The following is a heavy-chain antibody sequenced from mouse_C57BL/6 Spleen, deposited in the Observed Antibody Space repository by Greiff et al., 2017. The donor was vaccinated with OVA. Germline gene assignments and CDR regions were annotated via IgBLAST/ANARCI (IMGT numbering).Heavy chain of an antibody. CDR2: IDPSDSYT. Sequence: QVQLQQPGAELVKPGASVKLSCKASGYTFTSYWMQWVKQRPGQGLEWIGEIDPSDSYTNYNQKFKGKATLTVDTSSSTAYMQLSSLTSEDSAVYCCARWGTTVVAPDYWGQGTTLTVSS. CDR3: ARWGTTVVAPDY. D-gene: IGHD1-1*01. V-gene: IGHV1-50*01. J-gene: IGHJ2*01. CDR1: GYTFTSYW.